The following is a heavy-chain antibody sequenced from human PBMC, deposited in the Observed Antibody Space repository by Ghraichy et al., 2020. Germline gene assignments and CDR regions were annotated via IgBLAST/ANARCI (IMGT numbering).Heavy chain of an antibody. CDR1: GYTFTNYH. V-gene: IGHV1-46*01. D-gene: IGHD1-26*01. Sequence: ASVKVSCKASGYTFTNYHVHWVRQVPGQGLEWIGVINPNGGSTTCTQRFPGRVTMTRDTSTSTVYMEVSSLNSKDTAVYYCARDGGNYSPDDYWGQGTLVTVSS. J-gene: IGHJ4*02. CDR3: ARDGGNYSPDDY. CDR2: INPNGGST.